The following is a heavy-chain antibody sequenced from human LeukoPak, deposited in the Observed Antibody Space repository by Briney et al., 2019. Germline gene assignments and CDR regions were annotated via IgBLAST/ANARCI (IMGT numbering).Heavy chain of an antibody. J-gene: IGHJ4*02. Sequence: GGSLRLSCAASGFTFSSYWMSWVRQAPGKGLEWVANIKEDGSEKRYVDSVKGRFTISRDNSKNTLYLQLNSLRADDTALYYCAKQSHDYGGYMDFWGQGTLVTVSS. CDR3: AKQSHDYGGYMDF. D-gene: IGHD4-17*01. V-gene: IGHV3-7*03. CDR2: IKEDGSEK. CDR1: GFTFSSYW.